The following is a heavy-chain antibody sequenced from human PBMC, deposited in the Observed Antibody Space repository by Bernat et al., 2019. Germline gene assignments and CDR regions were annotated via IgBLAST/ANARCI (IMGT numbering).Heavy chain of an antibody. CDR1: GFTFSSYG. CDR3: TTDRVFGGVMLMYVDLDY. V-gene: IGHV3-15*07. Sequence: VQLVESGGGVVQPGRSLRLSCAASGFTFSSYGMHWVRQAPGKGLEWVGRIKSKTDGGTTDYAAPVKGRFTISRDDSKNALYLQMNSLKTEDTAVYYCTTDRVFGGVMLMYVDLDYWGQGTLVTVPS. CDR2: IKSKTDGGTT. J-gene: IGHJ4*02. D-gene: IGHD3-16*01.